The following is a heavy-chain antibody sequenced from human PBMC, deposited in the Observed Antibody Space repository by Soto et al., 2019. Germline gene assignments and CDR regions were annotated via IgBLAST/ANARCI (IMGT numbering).Heavy chain of an antibody. Sequence: ASVKVSCKASGYSFTSYGLNWVRQAPGQGLEWMGWISAYNGNTNYAQSLRGRVTMTTDTSTSTAYMELRSLRSDDTAVYYCAISGSSGYYLDYWGQGTLVTVLL. CDR3: AISGSSGYYLDY. CDR1: GYSFTSYG. J-gene: IGHJ4*02. CDR2: ISAYNGNT. V-gene: IGHV1-18*01. D-gene: IGHD3-22*01.